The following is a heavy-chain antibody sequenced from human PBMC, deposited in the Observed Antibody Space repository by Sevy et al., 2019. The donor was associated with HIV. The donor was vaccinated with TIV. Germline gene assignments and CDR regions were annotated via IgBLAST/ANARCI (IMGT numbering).Heavy chain of an antibody. CDR1: GFTFSNYG. J-gene: IGHJ4*02. D-gene: IGHD1-26*01. CDR3: ARGGSSGSYWAPHFDY. CDR2: IWYEGSNK. V-gene: IGHV3-33*01. Sequence: GGSLRLSCAASGFTFSNYGMHWVRQAPGKGLEWVAVIWYEGSNKYYADSVKGRFTISRVNSKNTLYLQMDSLRAEDTAVYYCARGGSSGSYWAPHFDYWGQGALVTVSS.